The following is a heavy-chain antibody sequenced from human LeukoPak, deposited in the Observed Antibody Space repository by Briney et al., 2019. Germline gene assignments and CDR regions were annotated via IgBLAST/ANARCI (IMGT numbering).Heavy chain of an antibody. CDR3: AKDLSSAITSALVLDV. D-gene: IGHD3-22*01. CDR1: GFTFDDYA. Sequence: GRSLRLSCTVSGFTFDDYAMHWVRHTPGKGLEWVAGITWNRDSIGYGDSVKGRFTISRDNVKNVLYLQMNSLRPEDTALYYCAKDLSSAITSALVLDVWGQGTTV. CDR2: ITWNRDSI. J-gene: IGHJ6*02. V-gene: IGHV3-9*01.